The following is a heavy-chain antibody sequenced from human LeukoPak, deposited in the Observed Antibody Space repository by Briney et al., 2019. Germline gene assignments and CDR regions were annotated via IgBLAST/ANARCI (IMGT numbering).Heavy chain of an antibody. D-gene: IGHD4-17*01. CDR2: ISGSGGTK. J-gene: IGHJ4*02. Sequence: PGGSLRLSCAGSGFTFGSYGMRWVRQAPGKGLEWVSGISGSGGTKYYAGSVKGRFTISTDNSKTTLSLQMNTLTAADTAVYYCTYGDYVRGRFDYWGQGTLVTVSS. CDR1: GFTFGSYG. CDR3: TYGDYVRGRFDY. V-gene: IGHV3-23*01.